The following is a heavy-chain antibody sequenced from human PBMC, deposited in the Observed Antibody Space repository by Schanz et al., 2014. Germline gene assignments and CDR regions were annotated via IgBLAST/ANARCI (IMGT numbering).Heavy chain of an antibody. CDR1: GSIFSKLL. Sequence: QLMQSGSEVRKPGASVKVSCKVSGSIFSKLLMHWVRQGPAKGLEWMGGFDPKKGEAIYAQKFQGRVTMTEDTSTGTAYMELRSLTSEDTAVYYCATGPHIVVAFDYWGQGTLXTVSS. CDR3: ATGPHIVVAFDY. CDR2: FDPKKGEA. V-gene: IGHV1-24*01. J-gene: IGHJ4*02. D-gene: IGHD2-21*01.